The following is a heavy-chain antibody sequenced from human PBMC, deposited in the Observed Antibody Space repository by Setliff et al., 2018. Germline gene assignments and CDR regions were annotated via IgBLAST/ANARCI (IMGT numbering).Heavy chain of an antibody. V-gene: IGHV1-18*01. Sequence: ASVKVSCKAFGYTFAKYGTSWVRQAPGQGLEWMGWISGYNGYTVYAQKLQGRATLTTDTSTGTAYMEVRSLRSDDTAQYYCVRDRAAIVVGPPTAAFDIWGQGTMVTVSS. CDR2: ISGYNGYT. CDR3: VRDRAAIVVGPPTAAFDI. J-gene: IGHJ3*02. CDR1: GYTFAKYG. D-gene: IGHD2-2*01.